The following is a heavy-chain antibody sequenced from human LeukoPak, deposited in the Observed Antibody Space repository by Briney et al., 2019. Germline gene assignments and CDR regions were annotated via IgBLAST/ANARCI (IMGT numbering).Heavy chain of an antibody. CDR2: FDHEDGEAEDGEA. Sequence: ASVKVSCKVSGYTLIELSMNWVRQAPGKGLEWMGGFDHEDGEAEDGEAVYAQKFQGRVTMTEDTSTDTAYMELGSLRSEDTALYFCATLLRSRDAFDIWGQGTMVTVSS. CDR1: GYTLIELS. V-gene: IGHV1-24*01. CDR3: ATLLRSRDAFDI. J-gene: IGHJ3*02. D-gene: IGHD2-15*01.